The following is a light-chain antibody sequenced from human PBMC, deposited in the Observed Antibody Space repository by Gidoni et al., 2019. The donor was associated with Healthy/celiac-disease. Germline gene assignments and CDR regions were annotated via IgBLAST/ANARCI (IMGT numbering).Light chain of an antibody. J-gene: IGLJ1*01. V-gene: IGLV1-40*01. Sequence: SVLTQPPSVSGAPGQRVTISCTGSSSNSGAGYDVPWYQQLPGTAPKLLIYGNSNRPSGVPDRFSGSKSGTSASLAITGLQAEDEADYYCQSYDSSLSGWGVFGTGTKVTVL. CDR2: GNS. CDR1: SSNSGAGYD. CDR3: QSYDSSLSGWGV.